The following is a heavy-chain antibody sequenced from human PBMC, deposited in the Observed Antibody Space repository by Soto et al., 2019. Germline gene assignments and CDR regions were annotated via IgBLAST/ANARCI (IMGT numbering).Heavy chain of an antibody. D-gene: IGHD3-16*01. CDR1: GFTFSRYA. J-gene: IGHJ4*02. V-gene: IGHV3-23*01. Sequence: EVQLLESGGGLVQPGGSLRLSCAASGFTFSRYAMNWVRQAPGKGLEWVSVISASGGSTYYAASVKGRFTISRDNSKNTLYLQMNSLRAEDTAVYYCARGLDVWGDFDYWGQGTLITVSS. CDR2: ISASGGST. CDR3: ARGLDVWGDFDY.